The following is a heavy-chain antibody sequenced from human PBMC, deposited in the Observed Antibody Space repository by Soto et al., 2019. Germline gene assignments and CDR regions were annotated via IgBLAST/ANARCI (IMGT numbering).Heavy chain of an antibody. J-gene: IGHJ4*02. V-gene: IGHV1-69*06. Sequence: SVKVSCKASGGTFSSYAISWVRQAPGQGLEWMGGIIPIFGTANYAQKFQGRVTITADKSTSTAYMELSSLRSEDTAVYYCAGGDGWELLPYYFDYWGQGTLVTVSS. CDR3: AGGDGWELLPYYFDY. D-gene: IGHD1-26*01. CDR2: IIPIFGTA. CDR1: GGTFSSYA.